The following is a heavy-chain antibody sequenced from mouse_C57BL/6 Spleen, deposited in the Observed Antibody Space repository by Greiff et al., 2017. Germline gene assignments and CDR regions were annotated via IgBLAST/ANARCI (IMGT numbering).Heavy chain of an antibody. D-gene: IGHD1-1*01. CDR3: AGAPDYCGSSYVGMDY. J-gene: IGHJ4*01. CDR2: ISYDGSN. CDR1: GYSITSGYY. V-gene: IGHV3-6*01. Sequence: VQLKESGPGLVKPSQSLSLTCSVTGYSITSGYYWNWIRQFPGNKLEWMGYISYDGSNNYNPSLKNRNSITRDTSKNQFFLKLNSVTTEDTATYYCAGAPDYCGSSYVGMDYWGQGTSVTVSS.